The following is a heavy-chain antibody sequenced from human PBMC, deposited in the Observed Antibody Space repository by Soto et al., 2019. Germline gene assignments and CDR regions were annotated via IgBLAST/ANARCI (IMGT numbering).Heavy chain of an antibody. J-gene: IGHJ4*02. CDR3: ARDGDYYDSSGPDY. V-gene: IGHV1-69*08. Sequence: QVQLVQSGAEVKKPGSSVKVSCKASGGTFSSYTISWVRQAPGQGLEWMGRIIPILGIANYAQKFQGRVTINADKSTSTAYMERSSLSAEDTAVYYCARDGDYYDSSGPDYWGQGTLVTVSS. D-gene: IGHD3-22*01. CDR2: IIPILGIA. CDR1: GGTFSSYT.